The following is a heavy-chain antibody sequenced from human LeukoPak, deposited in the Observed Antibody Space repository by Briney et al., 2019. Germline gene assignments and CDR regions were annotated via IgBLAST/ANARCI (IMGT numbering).Heavy chain of an antibody. Sequence: GGSLRLSCAGSGFTFDDYAMHWVRQAPGKGLEWVSLISGDGGSTYYADSVKGRFTISRDSSKNSLYLQMNSLRTEDTALYYCAKDIGEQWFFDYWGQGTLVTVSS. CDR1: GFTFDDYA. J-gene: IGHJ4*02. V-gene: IGHV3-43*02. D-gene: IGHD3-10*01. CDR2: ISGDGGST. CDR3: AKDIGEQWFFDY.